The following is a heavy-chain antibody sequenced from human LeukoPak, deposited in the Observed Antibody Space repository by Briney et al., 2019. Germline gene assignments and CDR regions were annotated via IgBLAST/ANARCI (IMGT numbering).Heavy chain of an antibody. D-gene: IGHD1-26*01. CDR1: GFTFSSYA. CDR2: IRSNTAGGTT. CDR3: ATEYYGSFNY. Sequence: GGSLRLSCAASGFTFSSYAMSWVRQAPGKGLEWVGRIRSNTAGGTTDYAAPVKGRFTISRDDSKNTLYLQMSSLIIEGTAVYFCATEYYGSFNYWGQGTLVTVSS. J-gene: IGHJ4*02. V-gene: IGHV3-15*01.